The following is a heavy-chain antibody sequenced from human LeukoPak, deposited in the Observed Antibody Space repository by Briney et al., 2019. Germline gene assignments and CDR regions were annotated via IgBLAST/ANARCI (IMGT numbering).Heavy chain of an antibody. Sequence: SETLSLTCTVSGGSINNYYWSWIRQPAGKGLEWIGRIYTRGSTNYNPSLKSRVTMSVDTSKNQFSLKLSSVTAADTAVYYCARHLYSGYERVFDYWGQGTLVTVSS. D-gene: IGHD5-12*01. CDR2: IYTRGST. CDR3: ARHLYSGYERVFDY. V-gene: IGHV4-4*07. CDR1: GGSINNYY. J-gene: IGHJ4*02.